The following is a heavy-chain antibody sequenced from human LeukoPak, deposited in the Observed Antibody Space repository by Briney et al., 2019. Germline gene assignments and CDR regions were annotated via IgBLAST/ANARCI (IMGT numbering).Heavy chain of an antibody. CDR2: IKQDGSEK. V-gene: IGHV3-7*01. J-gene: IGHJ6*03. Sequence: GGSLRLSCAASGFTFSSRWMYWVRRAPGKGLEWVANIKQDGSEKYYVDSLKGRFTISRDNAKNSLFLQMNSLRAEDTAVDYCASGDYMNVWGKGTTVTISS. CDR3: ASGDYMNV. CDR1: GFTFSSRW.